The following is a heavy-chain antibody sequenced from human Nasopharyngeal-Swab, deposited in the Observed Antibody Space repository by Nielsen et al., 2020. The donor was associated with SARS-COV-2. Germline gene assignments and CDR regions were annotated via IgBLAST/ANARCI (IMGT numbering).Heavy chain of an antibody. J-gene: IGHJ3*02. D-gene: IGHD3-3*01. CDR2: IYPRDSDT. CDR3: AAPGVFSSGYSDAFGI. Sequence: GESLKISCKGSGYSFTSYWIAWVRQMPGKGLEWMGIIYPRDSDTRYSPSFQGQVTISADRSIATAYLQWTPIKASDTAMYYRAAPGVFSSGYSDAFGIWGQGTKVIVSS. V-gene: IGHV5-51*01. CDR1: GYSFTSYW.